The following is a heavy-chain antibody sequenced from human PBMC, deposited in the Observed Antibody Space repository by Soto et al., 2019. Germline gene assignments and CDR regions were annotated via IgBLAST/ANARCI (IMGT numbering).Heavy chain of an antibody. CDR3: ARALRGRGYYYYGMDV. Sequence: PGGSLRLSCAASGFTFTDYYMSWVRQATGKGLEWVSAIGTAGDTYYPGSVKGRFTISRENAKNSLYLQMNSLRAGDTAVYYCARALRGRGYYYYGMDVWGQGTTVTVSS. D-gene: IGHD3-16*01. CDR2: IGTAGDT. V-gene: IGHV3-13*01. J-gene: IGHJ6*02. CDR1: GFTFTDYY.